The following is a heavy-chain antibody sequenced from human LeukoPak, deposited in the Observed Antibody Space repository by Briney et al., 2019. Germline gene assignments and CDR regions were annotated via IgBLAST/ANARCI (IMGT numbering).Heavy chain of an antibody. V-gene: IGHV3-13*01. CDR1: GFTFSTYD. Sequence: GGSLRLSCAASGFTFSTYDMHWVRQATGKGLEWVSTIGAAGDTYYPGSVKGRFTISRENAKSSLYLQMNSLRAGDTAVYYCARGSASFYYMDVWGKGTTVTVSS. CDR3: ARGSASFYYMDV. J-gene: IGHJ6*03. CDR2: IGAAGDT. D-gene: IGHD3-10*01.